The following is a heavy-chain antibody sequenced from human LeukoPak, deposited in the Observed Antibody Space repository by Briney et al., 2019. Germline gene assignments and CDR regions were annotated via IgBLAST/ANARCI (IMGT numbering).Heavy chain of an antibody. CDR2: INWNGGST. D-gene: IGHD2-2*01. J-gene: IGHJ6*03. CDR3: ARRYCSSTSCRLGFYMDV. Sequence: GGSLRLSCAASGFTFDDYGMSWVRQAPGKGLEWVSGINWNGGSTGYADSVKGRFTISRDNAKNSLYLQMNSLRAEDTALYHCARRYCSSTSCRLGFYMDVWGKGTTVTVSS. V-gene: IGHV3-20*01. CDR1: GFTFDDYG.